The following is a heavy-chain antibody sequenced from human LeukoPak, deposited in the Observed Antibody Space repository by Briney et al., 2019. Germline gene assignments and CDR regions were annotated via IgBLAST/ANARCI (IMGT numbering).Heavy chain of an antibody. J-gene: IGHJ4*02. CDR1: GGPTNNYF. V-gene: IGHV4-4*07. D-gene: IGHD4-17*01. Sequence: SETLSLTCTVSGGPTNNYFRSWMRQPAGKGLEWMGRIYSSGSTSYNPSLKNRLTISLDKTKNQVSLKLTSVTAADTAMYVCAREQPTRCDQWGKGPLVTVSS. CDR2: IYSSGST. CDR3: AREQPTRCDQ.